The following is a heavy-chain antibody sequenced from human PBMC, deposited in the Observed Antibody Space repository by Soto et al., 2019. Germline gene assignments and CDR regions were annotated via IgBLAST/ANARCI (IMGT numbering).Heavy chain of an antibody. V-gene: IGHV1-69*13. CDR3: AREGIVVVGPHYYGLAV. Sequence: SVKVSCKASGGTFSSYAISWVRQAPGQGLEWMGGIIPIFGTANYAQKFQGRVTITADESTSTAYMELSSLRSEDTAVYYCAREGIVVVGPHYYGLAVSGQRTMVPVSS. D-gene: IGHD2-2*01. CDR1: GGTFSSYA. J-gene: IGHJ6*02. CDR2: IIPIFGTA.